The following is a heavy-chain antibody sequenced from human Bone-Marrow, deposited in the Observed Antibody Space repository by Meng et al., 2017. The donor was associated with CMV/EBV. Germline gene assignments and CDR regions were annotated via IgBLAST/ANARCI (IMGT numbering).Heavy chain of an antibody. CDR3: ARDQLIWFGGTGFDY. CDR1: GFTFSSYA. CDR2: ISYDGSNK. V-gene: IGHV3-30*04. D-gene: IGHD3-10*01. J-gene: IGHJ4*02. Sequence: GESLKISCAASGFTFSSYAMHGVRQAPGKGLEWVAVISYDGSNKYYADSVKGRFTISRDNSKNTLYLQMNSRRAEDTAVYYCARDQLIWFGGTGFDYWGQGTLVTVSS.